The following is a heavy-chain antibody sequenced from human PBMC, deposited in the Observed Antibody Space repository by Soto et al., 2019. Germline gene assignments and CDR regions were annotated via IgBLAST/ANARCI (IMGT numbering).Heavy chain of an antibody. CDR2: VYHTGDT. CDR3: AREIVTAGGNNYFDP. CDR1: GGTVASSHW. J-gene: IGHJ5*02. V-gene: IGHV4-4*01. Sequence: TLSLTCGVSGGTVASSHWWSWVRQSPGGGLEWIGNVYHTGDTNFNPSLQSRVTISVDKSNNQFSLRLNSLTAADTAVYFCAREIVTAGGNNYFDPWGPGTLVTVSS. D-gene: IGHD2-21*02.